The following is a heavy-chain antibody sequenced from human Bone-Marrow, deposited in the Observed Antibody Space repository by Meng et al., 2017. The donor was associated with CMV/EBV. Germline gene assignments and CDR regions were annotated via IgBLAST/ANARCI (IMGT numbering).Heavy chain of an antibody. CDR1: GYTFTSYG. D-gene: IGHD2-21*01. CDR3: ERAVCWFDY. V-gene: IGHV1-18*01. J-gene: IGHJ4*02. CDR2: IIAYNGNT. Sequence: ASVKVSCKASGYTFTSYGMSWVRQAPGQGLEWMGWIIAYNGNTNYAQKLQGRVTMTTDTSKSTAYMELRSLRTDDTAVDYCERAVCWFDYWGQGTLVTVSS.